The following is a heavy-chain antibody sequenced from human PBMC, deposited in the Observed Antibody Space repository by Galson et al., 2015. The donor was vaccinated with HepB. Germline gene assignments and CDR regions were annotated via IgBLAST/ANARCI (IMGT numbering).Heavy chain of an antibody. CDR2: IIPILGIA. CDR3: ARDSTVIGFDP. Sequence: SVKVSCKASGGTFSSYTISWVRQAPGQGLEWMGRIIPILGIANYAQKFQGRVTITADKSTSTAYMELSSLRSEDTAVYYCARDSTVIGFDPWGQGTLVTVSS. CDR1: GGTFSSYT. V-gene: IGHV1-69*04. J-gene: IGHJ5*02. D-gene: IGHD4-17*01.